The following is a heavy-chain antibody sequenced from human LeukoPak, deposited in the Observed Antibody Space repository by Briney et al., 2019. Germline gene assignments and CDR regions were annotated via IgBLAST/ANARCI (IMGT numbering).Heavy chain of an antibody. CDR2: IDPSESYT. D-gene: IGHD3-16*02. CDR3: ARLEGGVIVDY. V-gene: IGHV5-10-1*01. J-gene: IGHJ4*02. Sequence: PGESLRISCKGSGYSFTSYWITWVRQVPGKGLEWMGRIDPSESYTNYSPSFQGHVTISADESITTAYLQWSSLKASDTAMYYCARLEGGVIVDYWGQGTLVTVSS. CDR1: GYSFTSYW.